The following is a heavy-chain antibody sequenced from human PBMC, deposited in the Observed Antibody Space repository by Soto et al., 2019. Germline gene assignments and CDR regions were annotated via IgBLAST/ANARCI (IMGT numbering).Heavy chain of an antibody. CDR2: KNHSGST. Sequence: SETLSLTCAVYGGSFSGYYWSWIRQPPGKGLEWIGEKNHSGSTNYNPSLKSRVTISLDTSKNQCSLKLSSVTAADTAVYYCARIGLPSTIELWLRIHYYYYYTDVWCKGSTVIGS. J-gene: IGHJ6*03. D-gene: IGHD5-12*01. CDR3: ARIGLPSTIELWLRIHYYYYYTDV. CDR1: GGSFSGYY. V-gene: IGHV4-34*01.